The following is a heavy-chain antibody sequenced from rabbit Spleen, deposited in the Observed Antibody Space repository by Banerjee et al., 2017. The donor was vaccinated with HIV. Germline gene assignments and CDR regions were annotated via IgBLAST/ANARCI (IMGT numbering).Heavy chain of an antibody. CDR2: INTATGKA. D-gene: IGHD1-1*01. CDR3: ARAYNGATGDRFDL. J-gene: IGHJ4*01. V-gene: IGHV1S45*01. CDR1: GLDFSSNYW. Sequence: QEQLEESGGDLVKPGASLTLTCKASGLDFSSNYWICWVRQAPGKGLEWIACINTATGKAVYASWAKGRFTISKTSSTTVTLQMTSLTAADTATYFCARAYNGATGDRFDLWGPGTLVTVS.